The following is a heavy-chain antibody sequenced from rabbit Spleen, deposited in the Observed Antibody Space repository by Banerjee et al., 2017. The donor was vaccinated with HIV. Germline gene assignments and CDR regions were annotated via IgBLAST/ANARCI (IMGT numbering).Heavy chain of an antibody. Sequence: QSLEESGGDLVKPGASLTLTCTASGFSFSNNYVMCWVRQAPGKGLEWIACIYTGTSGITYYANWVISRFTITSDTNQNTVDLKMTSLTAADTATYFCARWAAGNSGWYTFNLWGPGTLVTVS. D-gene: IGHD1-1*01. J-gene: IGHJ4*01. V-gene: IGHV1S40*01. CDR3: ARWAAGNSGWYTFNL. CDR2: IYTGTSGIT. CDR1: GFSFSNNYV.